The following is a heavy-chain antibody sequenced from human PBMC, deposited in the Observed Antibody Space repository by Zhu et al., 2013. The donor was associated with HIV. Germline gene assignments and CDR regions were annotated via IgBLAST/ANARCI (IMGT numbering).Heavy chain of an antibody. CDR3: ARDRVDSRGYSFGSPPTPLCS. J-gene: IGHJ1*01. D-gene: IGHD3-22*01. V-gene: IGHV1-18*01. Sequence: QVQLVQSGAEVKKAGASVKVSCKAAGYMFVDYGISWVRQAPGQGLEWMGWISAYNGNTNFAPRFRDRLTLTSDRPTATAHMELRSLTSDDTAVYFCARDRVDSRGYSFGSPPTPLCSWGQGTLVSVS. CDR1: GYMFVDYG. CDR2: ISAYNGNT.